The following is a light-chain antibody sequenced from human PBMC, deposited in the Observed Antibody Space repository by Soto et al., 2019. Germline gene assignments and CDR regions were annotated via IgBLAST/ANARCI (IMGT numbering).Light chain of an antibody. CDR1: QSRSTW. Sequence: DIQMTQSPSTLSASVGDRVTITCRASQSRSTWLAWYQQKPGKAPNLLIYKASNLESGVPSRFSGSGSGTEFTLTISGLQRDDFATYYCQQYETYYTFGQGTKLEIK. CDR2: KAS. CDR3: QQYETYYT. V-gene: IGKV1-5*03. J-gene: IGKJ2*01.